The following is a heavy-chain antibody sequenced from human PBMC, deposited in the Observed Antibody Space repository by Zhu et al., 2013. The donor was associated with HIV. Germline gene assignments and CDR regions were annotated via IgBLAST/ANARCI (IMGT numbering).Heavy chain of an antibody. V-gene: IGHV3-48*03. Sequence: EVQLMESGGGVVQPGRSLRLSCAASGFTFSNSAMNWVRQAPGKGLEWVSYISSSGSTIYYADSVKGRFTISRDNAKNSLYLQMNSLRAEDTAVLYCARTRGRRAVYYFDYWGQGTLVTVSS. CDR3: ARTRGRRAVYYFDY. CDR1: GFTFSNSA. J-gene: IGHJ4*02. CDR2: ISSSGSTI.